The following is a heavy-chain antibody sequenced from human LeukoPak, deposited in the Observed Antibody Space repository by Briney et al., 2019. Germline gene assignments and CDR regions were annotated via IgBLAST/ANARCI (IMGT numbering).Heavy chain of an antibody. CDR2: INPSGGST. J-gene: IGHJ4*02. D-gene: IGHD6-19*01. V-gene: IGHV1-46*01. Sequence: ASVKVSCKASGGTFSSYAISWVRQAPGQGLEWMGIINPSGGSTSYAQKFQGRVTMTRDTSTSTVYMELSSLRSEDTAVYYCARGEQWLVKGFDYWGQGTLVTVSS. CDR1: GGTFSSYA. CDR3: ARGEQWLVKGFDY.